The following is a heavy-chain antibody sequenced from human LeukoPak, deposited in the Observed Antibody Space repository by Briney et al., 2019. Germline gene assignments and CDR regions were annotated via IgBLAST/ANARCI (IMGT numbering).Heavy chain of an antibody. V-gene: IGHV3-23*01. Sequence: GGSLRLSCAASGFTFSSYSMNWVRQAPGKGLEWVSSISGSGNSTYYADSVKGRFTISRDNSKNTLFLQMNSLRAEDTAVYFCARGPRCSSTSCYSVGLFDYWGQGTLVTVSS. CDR3: ARGPRCSSTSCYSVGLFDY. CDR1: GFTFSSYS. CDR2: ISGSGNST. J-gene: IGHJ4*02. D-gene: IGHD2-2*01.